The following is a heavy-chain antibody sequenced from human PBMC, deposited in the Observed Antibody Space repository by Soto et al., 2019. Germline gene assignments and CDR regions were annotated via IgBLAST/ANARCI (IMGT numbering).Heavy chain of an antibody. J-gene: IGHJ4*02. D-gene: IGHD3-9*01. CDR2: ISYDGSNK. V-gene: IGHV3-30*18. CDR3: AKGWEPYYDILTGHSPLDY. CDR1: GFTFSSYG. Sequence: QVQLVESGGGVVQPGRSLRLSCAASGFTFSSYGMHWVRQAPGKGLEWVAVISYDGSNKYYADSVKGRFTISRDNSKNTLYLQMNSLRAEDTAVYYCAKGWEPYYDILTGHSPLDYWGQGTLVTVSS.